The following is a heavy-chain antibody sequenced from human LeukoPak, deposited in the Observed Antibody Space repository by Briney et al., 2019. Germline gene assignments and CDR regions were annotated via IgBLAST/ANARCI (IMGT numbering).Heavy chain of an antibody. CDR2: IYYSGST. CDR1: GGSISSYY. D-gene: IGHD6-13*01. CDR3: ARQLPIAGTANDAFDI. V-gene: IGHV4-59*08. J-gene: IGHJ3*02. Sequence: PSETLSLTCTVSGGSISSYYWSWIRQPPGKGLEWIGYIYYSGSTNYNPSLKSRVTISVDTSKNQFSLKLSSVTAADTAVYYCARQLPIAGTANDAFDIWGQGTMVTVSS.